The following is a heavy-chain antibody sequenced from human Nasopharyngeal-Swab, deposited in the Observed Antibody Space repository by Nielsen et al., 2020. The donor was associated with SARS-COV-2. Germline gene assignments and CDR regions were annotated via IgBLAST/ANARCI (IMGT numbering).Heavy chain of an antibody. CDR3: AKEDTAMVIFDY. CDR2: IYSGGSST. J-gene: IGHJ4*02. CDR1: GFTFSSYA. V-gene: IGHV3-23*03. D-gene: IGHD5-18*01. Sequence: GGSLRLSCAASGFTFSSYAMSWVRQAPGKGLEWVSVIYSGGSSTYYADSVKGRFTISRDNSKNTLNLQMNSLRAEDTAVYYCAKEDTAMVIFDYWGQGTLVTVSS.